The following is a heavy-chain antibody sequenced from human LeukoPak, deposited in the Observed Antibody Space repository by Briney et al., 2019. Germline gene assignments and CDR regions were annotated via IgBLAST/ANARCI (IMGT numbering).Heavy chain of an antibody. CDR3: ARDAWYYDSSGYYYGY. J-gene: IGHJ4*02. Sequence: ASVKVSCKASGYTFTSYGISWVRQAPGQGLEWMGWISAYNGNTNYAQKLQGRVTMTTDTSTSTAYMELRSLRSDDMAVYYCARDAWYYDSSGYYYGYWGQGTLVTVSS. V-gene: IGHV1-18*03. CDR2: ISAYNGNT. CDR1: GYTFTSYG. D-gene: IGHD3-22*01.